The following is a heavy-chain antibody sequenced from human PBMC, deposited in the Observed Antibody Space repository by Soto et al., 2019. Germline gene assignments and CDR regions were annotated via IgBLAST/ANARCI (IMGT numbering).Heavy chain of an antibody. Sequence: VKVSCKASGYTFTSDGISWVRQAPGQGLEWMGWISAYNGNTNYAQKLQGRVTMTTDTSTSTAYMELRSLRSDDTAVYYCARDRGGDDYIWGSYRYADFDYWGQGTLVTVSS. D-gene: IGHD3-16*02. V-gene: IGHV1-18*01. CDR3: ARDRGGDDYIWGSYRYADFDY. CDR2: ISAYNGNT. J-gene: IGHJ4*02. CDR1: GYTFTSDG.